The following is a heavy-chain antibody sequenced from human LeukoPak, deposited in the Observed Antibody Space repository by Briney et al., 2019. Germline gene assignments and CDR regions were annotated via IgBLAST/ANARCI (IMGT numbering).Heavy chain of an antibody. CDR3: ARDKAKRIAATFDY. CDR2: ISYDGSNK. Sequence: QSGGSLRLSCAASGFTFSSYWMSWVRQAPGKGLEWVAVISYDGSNKYYADSVKGRFTISRDNSKNTLYLQMNSLRAEDTAVYYCARDKAKRIAATFDYWGQGTLVTVSS. J-gene: IGHJ4*02. CDR1: GFTFSSYW. D-gene: IGHD6-6*01. V-gene: IGHV3-30*03.